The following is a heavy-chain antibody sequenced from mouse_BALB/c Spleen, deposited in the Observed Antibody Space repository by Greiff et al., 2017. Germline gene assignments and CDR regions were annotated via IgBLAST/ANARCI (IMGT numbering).Heavy chain of an antibody. Sequence: VQLQQSGAELVKPGASVKLSCTASGFNIKDTYMHWVKQRPEQGLEWIGRIDPANGNTKYDPKFQGKATITADTSSNTAYLQLISLTSEDTAVYYVSRWDGYYGADWGQGTLVTVSA. CDR2: IDPANGNT. V-gene: IGHV14-3*02. CDR3: SRWDGYYGAD. CDR1: GFNIKDTY. D-gene: IGHD2-3*01. J-gene: IGHJ3*01.